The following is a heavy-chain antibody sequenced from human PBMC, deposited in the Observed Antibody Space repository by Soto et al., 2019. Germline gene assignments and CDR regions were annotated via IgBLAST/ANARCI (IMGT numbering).Heavy chain of an antibody. CDR1: GGSISDYF. CDR2: FYTSGST. Sequence: QVQLQESGPGLVKPSETLSLTCTVSGGSISDYFWSWIRQPAGKGLEWVGRFYTSGSTNYNPSLKGRVTMSLDTSKSHVSLRLSSMTSADSAVYYCARLGTNRQTLDSWGQGTLVTVSS. V-gene: IGHV4-4*07. D-gene: IGHD3-16*01. CDR3: ARLGTNRQTLDS. J-gene: IGHJ4*02.